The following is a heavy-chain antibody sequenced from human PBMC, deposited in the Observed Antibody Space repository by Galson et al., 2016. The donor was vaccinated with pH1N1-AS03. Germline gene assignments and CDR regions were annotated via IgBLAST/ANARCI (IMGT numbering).Heavy chain of an antibody. CDR3: VSKIAMAGTDY. V-gene: IGHV3-21*01. CDR2: ISAASNHI. J-gene: IGHJ4*02. D-gene: IGHD6-19*01. CDR1: GFIFRTFS. Sequence: SLRLSCAASGFIFRTFSMNWVRQAPGKGLEWISSISAASNHIYYADSVKGRFTISRDNAKNSLYLQMDSQRAEDTGVYYFVSKIAMAGTDYWGQGALVLVSA.